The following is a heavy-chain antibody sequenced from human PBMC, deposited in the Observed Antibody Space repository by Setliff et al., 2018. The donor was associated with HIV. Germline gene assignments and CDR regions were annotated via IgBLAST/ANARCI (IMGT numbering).Heavy chain of an antibody. CDR2: FDPEDGET. Sequence: GASVKVSCKASGYTFSDYYIHWLRQAPRKGLEWMGRFDPEDGETIYAEKLQDRVTISVDRSRNTVYMELSSLRTEDTAVYFCSNGADVGGYSGYDFNYWGQGTLVTVSS. D-gene: IGHD5-12*01. CDR1: GYTFSDYY. CDR3: SNGADVGGYSGYDFNY. V-gene: IGHV1-69-2*01. J-gene: IGHJ4*02.